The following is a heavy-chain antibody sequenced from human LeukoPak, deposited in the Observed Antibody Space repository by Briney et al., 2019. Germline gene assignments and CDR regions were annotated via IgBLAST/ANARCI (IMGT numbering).Heavy chain of an antibody. CDR2: ISTSGTT. J-gene: IGHJ6*02. CDR1: GGSISSGTYY. D-gene: IGHD3-10*01. Sequence: SETLSLTCTVSGGSISSGTYYWNWIRQPAGKGLEWIGRISTSGTTNYNPSLKSRVTISLDRPKNHFSLKLSSVTAADTALYHCARFGVRGDYYYYGMDVWGQGTTVTVSS. V-gene: IGHV4-61*02. CDR3: ARFGVRGDYYYYGMDV.